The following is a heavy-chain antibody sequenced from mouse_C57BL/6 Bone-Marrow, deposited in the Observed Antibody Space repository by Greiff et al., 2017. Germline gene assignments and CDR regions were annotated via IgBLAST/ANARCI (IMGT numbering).Heavy chain of an antibody. CDR2: INPSSGYT. CDR3: ARGYGNWGFAY. CDR1: GYTFTSYT. Sequence: VQLQQSGAELARPGASVKMSCKASGYTFTSYTMHWVKQRPGQGLEWIGYINPSSGYTKYNQKVKDKATLTADKSSSTAYMQLSSLTSEDSAVYYCARGYGNWGFAYWGQGTLVTVSA. V-gene: IGHV1-4*01. J-gene: IGHJ3*01. D-gene: IGHD2-10*02.